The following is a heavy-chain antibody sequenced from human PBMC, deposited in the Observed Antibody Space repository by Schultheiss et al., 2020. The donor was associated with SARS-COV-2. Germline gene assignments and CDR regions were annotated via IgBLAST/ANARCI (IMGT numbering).Heavy chain of an antibody. CDR1: GFTFSSYS. CDR3: ARLESSSWGRYYYYYMDV. V-gene: IGHV3-23*01. D-gene: IGHD6-13*01. Sequence: GGSLRLSCAASGFTFSSYSMSWIRQAPGKGLEWVSAISGSGGSTYYADSVKGRFTISRDNSKNTLYLQMNSLRAEDTAVYYCARLESSSWGRYYYYYMDVWGKGTTVTVSS. CDR2: ISGSGGST. J-gene: IGHJ6*03.